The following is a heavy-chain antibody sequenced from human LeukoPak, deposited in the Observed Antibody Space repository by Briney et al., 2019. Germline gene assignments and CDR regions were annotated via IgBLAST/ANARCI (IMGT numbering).Heavy chain of an antibody. CDR3: ARDLKASWEPGNY. CDR1: GFIFSDYY. Sequence: KPGGSLRLSCAASGFIFSDYYMTWIRQAPGKGLEWVSYISNSGSTVYYTDSVKGRFTISRDNAKSSLYLQMNSLRAEDTAVYYCARDLKASWEPGNYWGQGTLVTVSS. D-gene: IGHD1-26*01. CDR2: ISNSGSTV. V-gene: IGHV3-11*01. J-gene: IGHJ4*02.